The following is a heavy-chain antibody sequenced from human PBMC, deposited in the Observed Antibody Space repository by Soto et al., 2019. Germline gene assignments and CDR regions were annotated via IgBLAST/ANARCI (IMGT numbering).Heavy chain of an antibody. CDR2: INPNSGGT. Sequence: QVKLVQSGAEVKKPGASVKVSCKASGYTFTGYYMHWVRQAPGQGLEWMGWINPNSGGTNYAQKFQGWVTMTRDTSISTDYMELSRLGSDDTAGYYWARAPGGVVTGMCYFDYWGQGTLVTVSS. CDR1: GYTFTGYY. CDR3: ARAPGGVVTGMCYFDY. V-gene: IGHV1-2*04. D-gene: IGHD2-21*02. J-gene: IGHJ4*02.